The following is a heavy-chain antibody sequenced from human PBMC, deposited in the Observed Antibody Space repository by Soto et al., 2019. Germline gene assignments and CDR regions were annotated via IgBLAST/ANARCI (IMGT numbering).Heavy chain of an antibody. J-gene: IGHJ6*03. D-gene: IGHD6-13*01. Sequence: GGSLRLSCAASGFTFSSYSMNWVRQAPGKGLEWVSSISSSSSYIYYADSVKGRFTISRDNAKNSLYLQMNSLRAEDTAVYYCARDVYSSPQPYYYYYMDVGGKGTTVTVSS. V-gene: IGHV3-21*01. CDR3: ARDVYSSPQPYYYYYMDV. CDR1: GFTFSSYS. CDR2: ISSSSSYI.